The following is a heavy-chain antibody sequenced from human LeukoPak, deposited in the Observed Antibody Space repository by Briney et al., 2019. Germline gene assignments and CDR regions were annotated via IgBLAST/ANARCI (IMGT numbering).Heavy chain of an antibody. D-gene: IGHD5-18*01. Sequence: PSETPSLTCAVYGGSFSGYYWSWIRQPPGKGLEWIGEINHSGSTNYNPSLKSRVTISVDTSKNQFSLKLSSVTAADTAVYYCARGPPYQRYSYGGFQHWGQGTLVTVSS. CDR3: ARGPPYQRYSYGGFQH. CDR2: INHSGST. J-gene: IGHJ1*01. CDR1: GGSFSGYY. V-gene: IGHV4-34*01.